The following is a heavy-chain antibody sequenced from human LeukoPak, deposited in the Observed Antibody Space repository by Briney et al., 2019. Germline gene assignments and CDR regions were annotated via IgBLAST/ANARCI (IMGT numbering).Heavy chain of an antibody. CDR3: AHRLVAAAGTYFDY. V-gene: IGHV2-5*01. CDR2: ISGHDIQ. Sequence: SCPRLVNATQSLTLTCTFYGFSLGTSGVGVGWIRQPPVKALEKLGLISGHDIQRYRPPLKSRLTITKDPSKNQVVLTMTNMDPVDTATYYCAHRLVAAAGTYFDYWGQGTLVTVSS. D-gene: IGHD6-13*01. J-gene: IGHJ4*01. CDR1: GFSLGTSGVG.